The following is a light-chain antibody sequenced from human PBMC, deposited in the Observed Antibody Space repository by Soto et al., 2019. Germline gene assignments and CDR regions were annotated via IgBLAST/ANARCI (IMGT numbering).Light chain of an antibody. CDR3: CSYAGSYTEV. CDR1: SSDVGEENY. V-gene: IGLV2-11*02. CDR2: DVN. Sequence: QSALTQPPSASGSPGQSVTITCSGTSSDVGEENYVSWYQQHPGNAPKVMIFDVNKRPSGVPDRFSGSKSGNTASLTISGLQAEDEADYYCCSYAGSYTEVFGGGTKLTVL. J-gene: IGLJ2*01.